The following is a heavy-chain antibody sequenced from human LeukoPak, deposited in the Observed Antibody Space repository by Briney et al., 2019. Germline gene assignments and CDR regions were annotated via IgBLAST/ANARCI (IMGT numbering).Heavy chain of an antibody. D-gene: IGHD5-24*01. V-gene: IGHV4-61*01. CDR2: IYYTGST. CDR1: GGSVTSGSYY. J-gene: IGHJ6*03. CDR3: ATSLESYYYMDV. Sequence: TPSETLSLTCTISGGSVTSGSYYWSWVRQPPEKGLEWIGYIYYTGSTDYNPSLKSRVTISVETSKNQFSLQLSSVTAADTAIYYCATSLESYYYMDVWGKGTTVTVSS.